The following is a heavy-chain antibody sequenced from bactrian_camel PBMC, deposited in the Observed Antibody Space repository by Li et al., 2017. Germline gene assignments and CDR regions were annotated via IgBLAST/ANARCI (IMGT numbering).Heavy chain of an antibody. CDR3: VRDQISDGVVFGFGY. CDR2: IGNDGGAT. D-gene: IGHD1*01. Sequence: HVPLVESGGGLVQPGGSLRLSCAASAFTFSKHWMYWVRQAPGEGLEWVSFIGNDGGATAYAGSVKGRFTISRDNAKNTVYLQMNSLKPEDTAVYYCVRDQISDGVVFGFGYWGQGTQVTVS. CDR1: AFTFSKHW. V-gene: IGHV3S1*01. J-gene: IGHJ6*01.